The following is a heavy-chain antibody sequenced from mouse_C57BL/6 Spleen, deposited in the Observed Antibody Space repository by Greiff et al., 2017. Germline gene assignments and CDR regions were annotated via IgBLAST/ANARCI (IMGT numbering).Heavy chain of an antibody. D-gene: IGHD2-12*01. Sequence: QVQLKQPGAELVKPGASVKLSCKASGYTFTSYWMHWVKQRPGQGLEWIGMIHPNSGSTNYNEKFKSKATLTVDKSSSTAYMQLSRLTSEDSAVYYCARGGCYYDAMDYWGQGTSVTVSS. CDR1: GYTFTSYW. J-gene: IGHJ4*01. CDR3: ARGGCYYDAMDY. CDR2: IHPNSGST. V-gene: IGHV1-64*01.